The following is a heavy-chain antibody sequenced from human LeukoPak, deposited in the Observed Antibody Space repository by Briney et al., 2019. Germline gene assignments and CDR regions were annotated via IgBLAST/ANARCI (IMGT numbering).Heavy chain of an antibody. CDR3: ARGSVSGWYLDVERFDY. D-gene: IGHD6-19*01. CDR2: INQDGSDE. Sequence: PGGSLRLSCAASRFTFSSYSMNWVRQAPGKGLEWVANINQDGSDEYYVDSVKGRFTISRDNAKNSLYLQMNSLRAEDTAVYYCARGSVSGWYLDVERFDYWGQGTLVTVSS. J-gene: IGHJ4*02. CDR1: RFTFSSYS. V-gene: IGHV3-7*04.